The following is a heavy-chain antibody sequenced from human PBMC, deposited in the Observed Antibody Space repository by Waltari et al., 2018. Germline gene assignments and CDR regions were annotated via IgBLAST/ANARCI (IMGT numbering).Heavy chain of an antibody. D-gene: IGHD6-6*01. CDR2: ISGSGDSV. V-gene: IGHV3-23*01. Sequence: EVKLLQSGGDLVQPGGSLRLSCAAPGFTFSNYAMDWVRQAPGEGREWVSSISGSGDSVDSADSVKGRFTTSRDNSKNIMYLQMNSLRVEDTALYYCEVSSSSFGNYWGQGALVTVSS. J-gene: IGHJ4*02. CDR3: EVSSSSFGNY. CDR1: GFTFSNYA.